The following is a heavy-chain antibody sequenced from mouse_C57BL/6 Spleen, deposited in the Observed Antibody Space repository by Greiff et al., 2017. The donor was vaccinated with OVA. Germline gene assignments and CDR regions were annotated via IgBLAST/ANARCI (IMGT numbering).Heavy chain of an antibody. J-gene: IGHJ2*01. V-gene: IGHV1-26*01. CDR2: INPNNGGT. Sequence: EVKLQQSGPELVKPGASVKISCKASGYTFTDYYMNWVKQSHGKSLEWIGDINPNNGGTSYNQKFKGKATLTVDKSSSTAYMELRSLTSEDSAVYYCARAGLWYFDYWGQGTTLTVSS. CDR3: ARAGLWYFDY. D-gene: IGHD1-1*02. CDR1: GYTFTDYY.